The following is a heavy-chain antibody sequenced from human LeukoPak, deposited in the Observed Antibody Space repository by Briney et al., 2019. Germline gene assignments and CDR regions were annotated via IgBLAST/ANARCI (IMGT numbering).Heavy chain of an antibody. D-gene: IGHD4-11*01. J-gene: IGHJ6*03. V-gene: IGHV4-34*01. CDR1: GGSFSRYY. CDR3: ARGNMWDYRRYYYYMDV. Sequence: SETLSLTCAVNGGSFSRYYWSWIRQPPGKGLEWIGEINHRGSTNYNPSLKSRVTISVDTSRNQFSLKLNSVTAADTAIYYCARGNMWDYRRYYYYMDVWGKGTTVTVSS. CDR2: INHRGST.